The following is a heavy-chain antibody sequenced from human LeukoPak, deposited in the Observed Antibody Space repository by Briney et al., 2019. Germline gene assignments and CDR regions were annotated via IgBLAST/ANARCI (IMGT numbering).Heavy chain of an antibody. CDR3: ARDRVLRYFDWLPSSDAFDI. V-gene: IGHV1-69*01. J-gene: IGHJ3*02. Sequence: SVKVSCKASGGTFSSYAISWVRQAPGQGLEWMGGIIPIFGTANYAQKFQGRVTITADESTSTAYMELSSLRAEDTAVYYCARDRVLRYFDWLPSSDAFDIWGQGTMVTVSS. D-gene: IGHD3-9*01. CDR1: GGTFSSYA. CDR2: IIPIFGTA.